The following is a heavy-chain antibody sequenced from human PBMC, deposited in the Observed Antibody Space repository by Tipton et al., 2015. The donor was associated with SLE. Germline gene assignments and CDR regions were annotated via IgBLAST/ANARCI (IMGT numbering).Heavy chain of an antibody. Sequence: TLSLTCTVSGISFTSCYWSWIRQPPGKGLEWVGYISYTGSIIYNPSLKSRVTVSMDTSKSQFSLKLSSVTAADTAVYYCARHPGSSWYRGRYFDYWGQGTLVTVSS. CDR3: ARHPGSSWYRGRYFDY. J-gene: IGHJ4*02. CDR1: GISFTSCY. D-gene: IGHD6-13*01. V-gene: IGHV4-59*08. CDR2: ISYTGSI.